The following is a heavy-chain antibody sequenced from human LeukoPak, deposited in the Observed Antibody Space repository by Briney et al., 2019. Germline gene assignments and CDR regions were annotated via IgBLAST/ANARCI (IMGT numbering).Heavy chain of an antibody. CDR1: GFTFSTCG. CDR2: ISYDGSNI. V-gene: IGHV3-30*03. J-gene: IGHJ4*02. Sequence: GGALRLSCAASGFTFSTCGMHWVRQAPGKGLEWVAFISYDGSNINYADSVKGRFTISRDNAKNTLYLQMNSLRAEDTAVYYCASGMDSSGPPLDYWGQGTLVTVSS. CDR3: ASGMDSSGPPLDY. D-gene: IGHD3-22*01.